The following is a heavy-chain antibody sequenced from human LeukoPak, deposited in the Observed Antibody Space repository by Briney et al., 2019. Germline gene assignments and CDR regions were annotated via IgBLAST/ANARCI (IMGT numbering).Heavy chain of an antibody. CDR3: ARGSMTAWYLDY. D-gene: IGHD2/OR15-2a*01. CDR1: EYSFPNYC. Sequence: GESLKISCKHSEYSFPNYCIGWVRQMPGKGLEWMGIIYPGDSDTRYSPSFQGQVTISADKSISTAYLQWSSLKASDTAMYYCARGSMTAWYLDYWGQGTLVTVSS. J-gene: IGHJ4*02. V-gene: IGHV5-51*01. CDR2: IYPGDSDT.